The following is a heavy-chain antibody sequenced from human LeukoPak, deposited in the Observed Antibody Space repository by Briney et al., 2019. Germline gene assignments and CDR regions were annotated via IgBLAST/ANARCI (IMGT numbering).Heavy chain of an antibody. J-gene: IGHJ5*02. D-gene: IGHD2-2*01. Sequence: SETLSLTCTVSGASISGYYWTWIRQPPGKGLEWIGYIYNSGSTNYNPSLKSRVTISVDMSKNQFSLKLSSVTAADTAVYYCARHLTVYCSSTSCYLRNWFDPWGQGTLVTVSS. CDR1: GASISGYY. V-gene: IGHV4-59*08. CDR2: IYNSGST. CDR3: ARHLTVYCSSTSCYLRNWFDP.